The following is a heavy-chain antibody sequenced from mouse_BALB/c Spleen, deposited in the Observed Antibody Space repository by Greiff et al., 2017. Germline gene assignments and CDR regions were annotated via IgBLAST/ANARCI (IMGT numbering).Heavy chain of an antibody. Sequence: VKLQESGPGLVAPSQSLSITCTVSGFSLTSYGVHWVRQPPGKGLEWLGVIWAGGSTNYNSALMSRLSISKDNSKSQVFLQMNSLQTDDTAMYYCAREVAYGYGFAYWGQGTLVTVSA. D-gene: IGHD2-2*01. J-gene: IGHJ3*01. CDR2: IWAGGST. CDR3: AREVAYGYGFAY. V-gene: IGHV2-9*02. CDR1: GFSLTSYG.